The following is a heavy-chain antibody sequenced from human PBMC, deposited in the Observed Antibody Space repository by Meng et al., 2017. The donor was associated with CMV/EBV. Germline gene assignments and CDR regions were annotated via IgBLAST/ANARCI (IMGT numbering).Heavy chain of an antibody. CDR1: GFTVSSNY. CDR3: ARQRSSGWLYYYYGMDV. V-gene: IGHV3-66*02. J-gene: IGHJ6*02. D-gene: IGHD6-19*01. CDR2: IYSGGST. Sequence: GESLKISCAASGFTVSSNYMSWVRQAPGKGLEWVSVIYSGGSTYYADSVKGRFTISRDNSKNTLYLQMNSLRAEDTAVYYCARQRSSGWLYYYYGMDVWGQGTTVTVSS.